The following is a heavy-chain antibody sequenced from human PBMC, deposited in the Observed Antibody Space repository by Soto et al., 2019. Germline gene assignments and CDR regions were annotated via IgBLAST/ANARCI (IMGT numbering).Heavy chain of an antibody. D-gene: IGHD3-3*01. CDR1: GYTFTSSY. V-gene: IGHV1-46*01. J-gene: IGHJ6*02. Sequence: SGKVSCKASGYTFTSSYMHWVRQAPGQGLEWMGIINPSGCSTSYAQKFQGRVTMTRDTSTSTVYMELNNLRSEGTARYYCASDRLDSHHDFWSGYLQVSGQGRTDTVSS. CDR3: ASDRLDSHHDFWSGYLQV. CDR2: INPSGCST.